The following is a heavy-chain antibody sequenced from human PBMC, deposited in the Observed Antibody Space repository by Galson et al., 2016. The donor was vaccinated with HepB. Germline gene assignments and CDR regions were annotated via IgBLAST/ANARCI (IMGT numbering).Heavy chain of an antibody. Sequence: SLRLSCAASGFIFSSYWMTWVRQAPGKGLECVANIKQDGSYQYYADSVEGRFTISRDNAENSLYLQMNSLRAEDTAVYYCARDSSYKNDYWGQGTLLTVSS. CDR2: IKQDGSYQ. CDR3: ARDSSYKNDY. V-gene: IGHV3-7*01. J-gene: IGHJ4*02. CDR1: GFIFSSYW. D-gene: IGHD3-10*01.